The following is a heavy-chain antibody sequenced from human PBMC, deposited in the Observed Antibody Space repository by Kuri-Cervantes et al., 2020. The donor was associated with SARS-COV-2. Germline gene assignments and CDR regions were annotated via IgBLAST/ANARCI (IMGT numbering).Heavy chain of an antibody. V-gene: IGHV3-7*04. CDR3: ARGFKIAAAGPFDY. J-gene: IGHJ4*02. CDR1: GFTFSNAW. D-gene: IGHD6-13*01. CDR2: IKQDGSEK. Sequence: GGSLRLSCAASGFTFSNAWMSWVRQAPGKGLEWVANIKQDGSEKYYVDSVKGRFTISRDNAKNSLYLQMNSLRAEDTAVYYCARGFKIAAAGPFDYWGQGTLVTVSS.